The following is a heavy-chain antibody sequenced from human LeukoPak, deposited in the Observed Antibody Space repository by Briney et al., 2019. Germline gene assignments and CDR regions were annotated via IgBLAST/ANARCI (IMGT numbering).Heavy chain of an antibody. CDR1: GFTFSSYA. J-gene: IGHJ6*04. CDR3: VKELVDYYYYYGMDV. CDR2: ISSNGGGT. Sequence: AGGSLRLSCSASGFTFSSYAMHWVRQAPGKGLEYVSAISSNGGGTYYADSVKGRFTISRDNSKNTLYLQMSSLRAEDTAVYYCVKELVDYYYYYGMDVWGKGTTVTVSS. V-gene: IGHV3-64D*06.